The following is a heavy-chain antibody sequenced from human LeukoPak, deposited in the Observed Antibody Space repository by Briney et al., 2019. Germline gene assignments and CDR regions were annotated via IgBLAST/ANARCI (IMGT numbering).Heavy chain of an antibody. CDR1: GFTFSSSS. CDR2: ISSSSTTI. Sequence: GGSLRLSCAASGFTFSSSSMNWVRQAPGKGLEWVSYISSSSTTIYYADSVKGRFTISRDNAKNSLYLQMNSLRAEDTAVYYCAREFTVRGVMFHWGQGTLVTVSS. CDR3: AREFTVRGVMFH. J-gene: IGHJ4*02. V-gene: IGHV3-48*01. D-gene: IGHD3-10*01.